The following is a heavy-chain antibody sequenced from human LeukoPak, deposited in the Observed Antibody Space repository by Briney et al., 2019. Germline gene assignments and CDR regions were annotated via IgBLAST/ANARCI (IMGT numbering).Heavy chain of an antibody. J-gene: IGHJ5*02. D-gene: IGHD2-2*01. Sequence: SETLSLTCAVYGGSFSGYYWSWIRQPPGKGLEWIGEINHSGSTNYNPSLKSRVPISVDTSKNQFSLKLSSVTAADTAVYYCARVRCSSTSCYLRGKKWFDPWGQGTLVTVSS. CDR3: ARVRCSSTSCYLRGKKWFDP. CDR1: GGSFSGYY. V-gene: IGHV4-34*01. CDR2: INHSGST.